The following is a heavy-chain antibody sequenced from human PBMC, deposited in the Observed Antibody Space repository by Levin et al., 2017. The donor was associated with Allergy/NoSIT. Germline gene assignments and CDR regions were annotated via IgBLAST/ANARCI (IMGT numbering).Heavy chain of an antibody. CDR3: ARDPGIVYYMDV. Sequence: GASVKVSCKASGYTFTGYYVHWVRQAPGQGPEWMGWINPYSGSTNYAQKFQGMVTMTRDTSISTAYMELTWLRSDDTAVYYCARDPGIVYYMDVWGKGTTVTVSS. D-gene: IGHD3-16*02. CDR2: INPYSGST. J-gene: IGHJ6*03. V-gene: IGHV1-2*02. CDR1: GYTFTGYY.